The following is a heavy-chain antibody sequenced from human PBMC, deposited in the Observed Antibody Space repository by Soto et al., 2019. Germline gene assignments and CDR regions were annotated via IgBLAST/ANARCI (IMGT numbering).Heavy chain of an antibody. CDR2: ISSSSSTI. V-gene: IGHV3-48*01. CDR1: GFTFSSYS. CDR3: ARDKRVRYFDWSKTVGTPNFDL. Sequence: GGSLRLSCAASGFTFSSYSMNWVRQAPGKGLEWVSYISSSSSTIYYADSVKGRFTISRDNAKNSLYLQMNSLRAEDTAVYYCARDKRVRYFDWSKTVGTPNFDLWGRGTLVTVSS. D-gene: IGHD3-9*01. J-gene: IGHJ2*01.